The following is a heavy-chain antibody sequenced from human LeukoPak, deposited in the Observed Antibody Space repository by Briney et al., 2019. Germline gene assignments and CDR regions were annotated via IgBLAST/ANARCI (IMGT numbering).Heavy chain of an antibody. Sequence: GASVKVSCKASGYTFTGYYMHWVRQAPGQGLEWMGWINPNSGGTNYAQKFQGRVTMTRDTSISTAYMELSRLRSDDTAVYYCARDLMEYYDISTGYLVGGMDVWGQGTTVTVSS. D-gene: IGHD3-9*01. CDR1: GYTFTGYY. J-gene: IGHJ6*02. CDR2: INPNSGGT. V-gene: IGHV1-2*02. CDR3: ARDLMEYYDISTGYLVGGMDV.